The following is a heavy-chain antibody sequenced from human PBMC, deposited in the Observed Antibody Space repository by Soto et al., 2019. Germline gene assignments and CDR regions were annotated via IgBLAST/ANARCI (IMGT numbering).Heavy chain of an antibody. CDR1: GFTFSSYA. Sequence: EVQLLESGGGLVQPGGSPRLSCAASGFTFSSYAMSWVRQAPGKGLEWVSAISGSGGSTYYADSVKGRFTISRDNSKNTLYLQMNSLRAEDTAVYYCAKDGGGYGDFDYWGQGTLVTVSS. V-gene: IGHV3-23*01. CDR3: AKDGGGYGDFDY. CDR2: ISGSGGST. J-gene: IGHJ4*02. D-gene: IGHD4-17*01.